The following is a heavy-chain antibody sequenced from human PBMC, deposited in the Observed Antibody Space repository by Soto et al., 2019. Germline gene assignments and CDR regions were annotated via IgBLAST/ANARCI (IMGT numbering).Heavy chain of an antibody. CDR2: IDYSGST. CDR3: ASGWMAACDN. Sequence: SATLSLTCNVTGHSIKTHYWSWIRQAPGKGLEWIGYIDYSGSTLYNPSLNRRVTISTDKANNQFALRLTSLTAADTAVYYCASGWMAACDNWGQGTLVTVSS. CDR1: GHSIKTHY. D-gene: IGHD2-2*03. J-gene: IGHJ4*02. V-gene: IGHV4-59*11.